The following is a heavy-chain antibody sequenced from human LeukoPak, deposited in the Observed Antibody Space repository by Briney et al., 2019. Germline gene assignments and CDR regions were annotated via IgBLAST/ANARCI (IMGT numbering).Heavy chain of an antibody. Sequence: ASVKVSCKASGYTFTSYYMHWVRQAPGQGLEWMGIINPSGYSTSYAQKFQGRDTITRDMSTSTVYMEVSSLRSEDTGVYYCASEKDDFWSGSAADWYFDLWGRGTLVTVSS. CDR1: GYTFTSYY. CDR3: ASEKDDFWSGSAADWYFDL. J-gene: IGHJ2*01. V-gene: IGHV1-46*01. CDR2: INPSGYST. D-gene: IGHD3-3*01.